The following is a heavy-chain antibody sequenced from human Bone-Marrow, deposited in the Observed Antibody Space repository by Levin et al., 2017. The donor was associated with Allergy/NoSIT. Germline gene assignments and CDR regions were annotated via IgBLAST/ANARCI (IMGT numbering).Heavy chain of an antibody. Sequence: SCAASGFTFDHYAMHWVRQAPGKGLEWVSGISWNSGSIGYEDSVKGRFTISRDNAKNSLYLQMNSLRPEDTAFYYCAKDTEYYYDSTGYYNYWGQGTLVTVSS. J-gene: IGHJ4*02. D-gene: IGHD3-22*01. CDR3: AKDTEYYYDSTGYYNY. V-gene: IGHV3-9*01. CDR2: ISWNSGSI. CDR1: GFTFDHYA.